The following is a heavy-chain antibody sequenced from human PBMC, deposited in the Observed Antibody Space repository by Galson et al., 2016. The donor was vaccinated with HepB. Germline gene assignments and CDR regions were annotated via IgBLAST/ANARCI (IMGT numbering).Heavy chain of an antibody. Sequence: QSGAEVTKPGESLKISCMASGYSFTTEWIGWVRQKPGKGLEWMGMIYCGDSDSRYSPSFRGQVTISADKSISTAYLQLSSLKASAGAMYDCAKRLRAGTRPDHWGQGTLGTVSS. CDR2: IYCGDSDS. V-gene: IGHV5-51*01. J-gene: IGHJ4*02. CDR1: GYSFTTEW. CDR3: AKRLRAGTRPDH. D-gene: IGHD6-6*01.